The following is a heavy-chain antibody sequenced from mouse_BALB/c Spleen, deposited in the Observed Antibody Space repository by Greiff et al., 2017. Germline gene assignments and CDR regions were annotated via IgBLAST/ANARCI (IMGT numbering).Heavy chain of an antibody. V-gene: IGHV5-6-3*01. CDR3: ARALMITTGAWFAY. Sequence: EVQVVESGGGLVQPGGSLKLSCAASGFTFSSYGMSWVRQTPDKRLELVATINSNGGSTYYPDSVKGRFTISRDNAKNNLYLQMSSLKSEDTAMYYCARALMITTGAWFAYWGQGTLVTVSA. J-gene: IGHJ3*01. CDR1: GFTFSSYG. CDR2: INSNGGST. D-gene: IGHD2-4*01.